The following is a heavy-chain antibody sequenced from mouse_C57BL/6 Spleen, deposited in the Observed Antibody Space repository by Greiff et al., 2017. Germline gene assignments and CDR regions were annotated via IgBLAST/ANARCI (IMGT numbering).Heavy chain of an antibody. V-gene: IGHV1-52*01. J-gene: IGHJ3*01. CDR2: IDPSDSET. Sequence: VQLQQPGAELVRPGSSVKLSCKASGYTFTSYWMHWVKQRPIQGLEWIGNIDPSDSETHYNQQFKDKATLTVDKSYSTAYMQLSSLTSKDSAVYYCSRELATLVATEGVSYWGQGTLVTVSA. D-gene: IGHD1-1*01. CDR1: GYTFTSYW. CDR3: SRELATLVATEGVSY.